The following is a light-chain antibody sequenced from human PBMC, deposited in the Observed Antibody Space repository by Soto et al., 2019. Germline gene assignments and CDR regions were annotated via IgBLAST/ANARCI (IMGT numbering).Light chain of an antibody. V-gene: IGKV1-12*01. Sequence: DIQMPQSPSSVSASVGDRVTITCRAGQDISSWLAWYQQKPGKAPKLLIYAASGLQTGVPSRFSGSGSGTDFTLSISSLQAEDFATYYCQQANSFPYTFGQGTKVEIK. CDR1: QDISSW. J-gene: IGKJ2*01. CDR3: QQANSFPYT. CDR2: AAS.